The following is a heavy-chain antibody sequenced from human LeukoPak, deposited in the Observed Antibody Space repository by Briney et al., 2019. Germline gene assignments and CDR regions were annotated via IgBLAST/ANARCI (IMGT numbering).Heavy chain of an antibody. Sequence: PGGSLRLSCAASGFTFSSYGMHWLRQAPGKGLEWVAVISYDGSNKYYADSVKGRFTISRDNSKNTLYLQMNSLRAEDTAVYYCVKVPWSGELFPLDYWGQGTLVTVSS. V-gene: IGHV3-30*18. J-gene: IGHJ4*02. CDR2: ISYDGSNK. CDR3: VKVPWSGELFPLDY. CDR1: GFTFSSYG. D-gene: IGHD3-10*01.